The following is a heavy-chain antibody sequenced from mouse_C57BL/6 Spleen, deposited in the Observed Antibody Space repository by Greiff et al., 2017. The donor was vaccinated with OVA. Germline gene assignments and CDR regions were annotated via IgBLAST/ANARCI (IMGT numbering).Heavy chain of an antibody. CDR1: GYTFTDYY. V-gene: IGHV1-76*01. CDR2: IYTGSGNT. J-gene: IGHJ4*01. D-gene: IGHD2-4*01. Sequence: VQLQQSGAELVRPGASVKLSCKASGYTFTDYYINWVKQRPGQGLEWIARIYTGSGNTYYNEKFKGKATLTAEKSSSTAYMQLSSLTSEDSAVYFCAREDDYDYGYYAMDYWGQGTSVTVSS. CDR3: AREDDYDYGYYAMDY.